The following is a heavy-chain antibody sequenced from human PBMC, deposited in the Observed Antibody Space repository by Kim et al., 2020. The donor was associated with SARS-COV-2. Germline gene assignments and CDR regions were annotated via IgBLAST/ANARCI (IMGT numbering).Heavy chain of an antibody. CDR3: VREEGRNPGIYYGTLDS. V-gene: IGHV4-34*01. CDR2: IDHSGVS. D-gene: IGHD3-10*01. CDR1: GGSFSGYY. Sequence: SETLSLTCVVHGGSFSGYYWNWIRQSPGKGLEWIGAIDHSGVSDYKPSLRSRVTISLDTSKNQFSLKLTSVTAADTALYYCVREEGRNPGIYYGTLDSWGQGTLVTVSS. J-gene: IGHJ4*02.